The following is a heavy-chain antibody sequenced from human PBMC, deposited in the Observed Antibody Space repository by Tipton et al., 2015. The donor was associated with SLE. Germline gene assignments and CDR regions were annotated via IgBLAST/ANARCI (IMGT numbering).Heavy chain of an antibody. V-gene: IGHV3-21*01. D-gene: IGHD1-26*01. CDR3: AKPIVGATPYYFDY. CDR1: GFTFSSYS. J-gene: IGHJ4*02. CDR2: ISSSSSYI. Sequence: GSLRLSCAASGFTFSSYSMNWVRQAPGKGLEWVSSISSSSSYIYYADSVKGRFTISRDNSKNTLYLQMNSLRAEDTAVYYCAKPIVGATPYYFDYWGQGTLVTVSS.